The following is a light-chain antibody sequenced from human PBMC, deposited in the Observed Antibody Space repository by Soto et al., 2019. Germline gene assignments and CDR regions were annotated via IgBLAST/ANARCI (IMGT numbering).Light chain of an antibody. CDR2: GAS. Sequence: EIVLTQSPGTLSLSPGEGATLSCRASQSVAGSSLAWYQKTHGQAPRLLIHGASSRATGIPDRFSGSGSWTDFTLAISRLEPEDFGMYYCQQYCSFPRTFGQGTKVEIK. CDR1: QSVAGSS. CDR3: QQYCSFPRT. J-gene: IGKJ1*01. V-gene: IGKV3-20*01.